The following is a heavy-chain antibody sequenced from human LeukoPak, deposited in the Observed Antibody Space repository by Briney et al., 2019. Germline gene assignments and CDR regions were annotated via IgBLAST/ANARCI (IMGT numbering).Heavy chain of an antibody. Sequence: GGSLRLSCAASGFTFSSYAMSWVRQAPGKGLEWVSAISGSGGSTYYADSVKGRFTISRDNSKNTLYLQMNSLRAEDTAVYDCAKGGGAYCSSTSCPFDAFDIWGQGTMVTVSS. CDR1: GFTFSSYA. D-gene: IGHD2-2*01. J-gene: IGHJ3*02. CDR2: ISGSGGST. CDR3: AKGGGAYCSSTSCPFDAFDI. V-gene: IGHV3-23*01.